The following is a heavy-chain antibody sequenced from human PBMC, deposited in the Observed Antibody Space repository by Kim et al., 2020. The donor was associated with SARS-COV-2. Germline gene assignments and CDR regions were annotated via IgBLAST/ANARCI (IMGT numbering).Heavy chain of an antibody. CDR3: AKDLGGCSGGSCYSRGFDY. CDR2: ISGSGGST. D-gene: IGHD2-15*01. V-gene: IGHV3-23*01. Sequence: GGSLRLSCAASGFTFSSYAMSWVRQAPGKGLEWVSAISGSGGSTYYADSVKGRFTISRDNSKNTLYLQMNSLRAEDTAVYYCAKDLGGCSGGSCYSRGFDYWGQGTLVTVSS. CDR1: GFTFSSYA. J-gene: IGHJ4*02.